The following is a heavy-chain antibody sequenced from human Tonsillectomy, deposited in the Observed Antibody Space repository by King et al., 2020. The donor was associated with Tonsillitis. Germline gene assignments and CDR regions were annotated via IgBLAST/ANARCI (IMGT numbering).Heavy chain of an antibody. J-gene: IGHJ4*02. V-gene: IGHV3-48*04. Sequence: VQLVQSGGGLVQPGGSLRLSCAASGFTFSDYSMTWVRQAPGKGLEWVSYISNTGSTIYYVDSVKGRFTISRDNAKNSLYVQMNSLRAEDTAVYYCARVNYYGSVSFVPAGPGHFDYWGQGTLVTVSS. D-gene: IGHD3-10*01. CDR2: ISNTGSTI. CDR1: GFTFSDYS. CDR3: ARVNYYGSVSFVPAGPGHFDY.